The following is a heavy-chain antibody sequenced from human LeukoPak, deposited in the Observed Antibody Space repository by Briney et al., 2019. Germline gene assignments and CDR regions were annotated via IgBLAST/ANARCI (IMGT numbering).Heavy chain of an antibody. CDR1: GGSLSTDLYY. CDR3: ARGSGWNSFDP. J-gene: IGHJ5*02. CDR2: IYSNGWT. Sequence: SETLSLTCTVSGGSLSTDLYYGTWIRQPAGKGLEWIGRIYSNGWTDYNPPLKSRVSISIDTSKNHFSLKMSLATAADTALYYCARGSGWNSFDPWGQGTLVTVSS. D-gene: IGHD6-19*01. V-gene: IGHV4-61*02.